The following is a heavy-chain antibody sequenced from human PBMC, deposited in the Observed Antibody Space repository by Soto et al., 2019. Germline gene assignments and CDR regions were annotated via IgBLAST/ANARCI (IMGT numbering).Heavy chain of an antibody. J-gene: IGHJ5*02. CDR1: GFSISNYG. V-gene: IGHV3-30*18. CDR2: ISFDGSLK. Sequence: QVQLVESGGGVVQPGTSLRLSCAASGFSISNYGIHWVRQAPGKGLEWVAVISFDGSLKFYRESVNGRFTISRDNSRNTLYLQMSSLRADDTAVYYCAKDVAAATNQLSNWFDPWGQGTLVTVSS. D-gene: IGHD2-2*01. CDR3: AKDVAAATNQLSNWFDP.